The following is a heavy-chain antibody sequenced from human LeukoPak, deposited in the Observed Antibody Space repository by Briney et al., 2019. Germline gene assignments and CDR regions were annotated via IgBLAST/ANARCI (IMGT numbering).Heavy chain of an antibody. V-gene: IGHV3-48*04. CDR2: ISSSGSTI. J-gene: IGHJ3*02. CDR1: GFTFSSYS. D-gene: IGHD6-13*01. Sequence: GGSLRLPCAASGFTFSSYSMNWVRQAPGKGLEWVSYISSSGSTIYYADSVKGRFTISRDNAKNSLYLQMNSLRAEDTAVYYCAKELREAAAGTWDAFDIWGQGTMVTVSS. CDR3: AKELREAAAGTWDAFDI.